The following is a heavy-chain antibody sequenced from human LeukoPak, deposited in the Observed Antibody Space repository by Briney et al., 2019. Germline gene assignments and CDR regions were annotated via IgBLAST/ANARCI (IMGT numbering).Heavy chain of an antibody. Sequence: ASVKVSCKASGGTFSSYAISWVRQAPGQGLEWMGGIIPIFGTANYAQKFQGRVTITADESTSTAYMELSSLRSEDTAVYYCAREATTYCSGGSCSWVIWGQGTMVTVSS. CDR1: GGTFSSYA. J-gene: IGHJ3*02. V-gene: IGHV1-69*13. CDR2: IIPIFGTA. D-gene: IGHD2-15*01. CDR3: AREATTYCSGGSCSWVI.